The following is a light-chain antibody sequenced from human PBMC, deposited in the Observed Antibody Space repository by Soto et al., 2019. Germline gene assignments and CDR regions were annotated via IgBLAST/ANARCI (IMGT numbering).Light chain of an antibody. Sequence: DIQMTQSPSSLSAYVGDRVTITCRASQSISSYLNWYQQKPGKAPKLLIYTASSLQVGFPSRVSGSGAGTDFTLTINSLQPEDFATYYCQQSFSAPLTFGGGTKVDIK. CDR3: QQSFSAPLT. J-gene: IGKJ4*01. CDR1: QSISSY. V-gene: IGKV1-39*01. CDR2: TAS.